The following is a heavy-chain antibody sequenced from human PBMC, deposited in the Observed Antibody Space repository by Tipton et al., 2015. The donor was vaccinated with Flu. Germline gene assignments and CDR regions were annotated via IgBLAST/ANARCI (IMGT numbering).Heavy chain of an antibody. J-gene: IGHJ4*02. D-gene: IGHD2-2*01. CDR2: IYYSGTT. CDR1: GGSVSSGYYY. Sequence: TLSLTCTVSGGSVSSGYYYWSWIRQPPGKALEWIGYIYYSGTTNYNPSLESRVTISADTSKTQLSLKLGSVTAADTAVYYCARDVAAIPAAIRDWGQGTLVTVSS. V-gene: IGHV4-61*01. CDR3: ARDVAAIPAAIRD.